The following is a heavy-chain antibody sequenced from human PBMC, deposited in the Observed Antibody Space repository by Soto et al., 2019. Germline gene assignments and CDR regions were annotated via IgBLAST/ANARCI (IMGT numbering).Heavy chain of an antibody. Sequence: SETLSVTCTVSGASIITYYWSWIRQPPWKGLEWIGYISYSGSTNYNPSLKSRVTISFDASKNEISLQVRSATAADAAVYYCARDLKEYCSDGKCNWFDPRGQGTLVTVS. J-gene: IGHJ5*02. CDR2: ISYSGST. CDR1: GASIITYY. V-gene: IGHV4-59*01. D-gene: IGHD2-15*01. CDR3: ARDLKEYCSDGKCNWFDP.